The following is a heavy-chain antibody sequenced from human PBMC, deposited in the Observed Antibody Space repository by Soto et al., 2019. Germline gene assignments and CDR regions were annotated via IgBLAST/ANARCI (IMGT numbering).Heavy chain of an antibody. V-gene: IGHV3-21*01. CDR3: ARDPHYDFWSGSGPHRYYMDV. CDR1: GFTFSSYS. J-gene: IGHJ6*03. Sequence: GGSLRLSCAASGFTFSSYSMNWVRQAPGKGLEWVSSISSSSSYIYYADSVKGRFTISRDNAKNSLYLQMNSLRAEDTAVYYCARDPHYDFWSGSGPHRYYMDVWGKGTTVTVSS. D-gene: IGHD3-3*01. CDR2: ISSSSSYI.